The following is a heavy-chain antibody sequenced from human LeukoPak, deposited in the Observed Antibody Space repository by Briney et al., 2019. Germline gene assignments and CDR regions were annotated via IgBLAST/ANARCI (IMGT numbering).Heavy chain of an antibody. D-gene: IGHD1-1*01. CDR3: ARQTGTGADY. J-gene: IGHJ4*02. V-gene: IGHV4-34*01. CDR1: GGSFSGYY. Sequence: SSETLSLTCAVYGGSFSGYYWSWIRQPPGKGLEWIGEINHSGSTNYNPSLKSRVTISVDTSKNQFSLKLSSVTAADTAVYYCARQTGTGADYWGQGTLVTVSS. CDR2: INHSGST.